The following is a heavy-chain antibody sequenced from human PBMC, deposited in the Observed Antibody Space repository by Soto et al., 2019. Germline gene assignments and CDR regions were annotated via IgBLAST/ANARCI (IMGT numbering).Heavy chain of an antibody. J-gene: IGHJ4*02. CDR3: DRRPWTGTKPYFAS. CDR1: GFSLSTSGVG. D-gene: IGHD1-1*01. V-gene: IGHV2-5*02. Sequence: QITLEESGPTRVKPTQSLALTCTFSGFSLSTSGVGVGWVRQPPGKALEWLALIYWDDDKRYSPSLQSRLTITKDTDKTQVALIMINMTPTNTAKYECDRRPWTGTKPYFASWGKGTLVTVPS. CDR2: IYWDDDK.